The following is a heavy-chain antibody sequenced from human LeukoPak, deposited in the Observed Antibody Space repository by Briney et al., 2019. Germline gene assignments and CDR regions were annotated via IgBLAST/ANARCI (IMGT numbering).Heavy chain of an antibody. CDR2: MYYSGST. CDR3: ARFLRGATNALEI. CDR1: GGSISNSDYF. Sequence: SETLSLTCTVSGGSISNSDYFWAWIRQPPGKGLEWIGSMYYSGSTYYNPSLKSRVTISVHTSKNQFSLKLNSVTAADTAVYYCARFLRGATNALEIWGQGTMVTVSS. V-gene: IGHV4-39*07. D-gene: IGHD1-26*01. J-gene: IGHJ3*02.